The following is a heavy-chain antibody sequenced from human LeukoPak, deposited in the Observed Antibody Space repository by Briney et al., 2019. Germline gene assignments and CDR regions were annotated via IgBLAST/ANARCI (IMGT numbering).Heavy chain of an antibody. CDR2: ISGSGGST. J-gene: IGHJ4*02. V-gene: IGHV3-23*01. Sequence: GGSLRLSCAASGFTFSSYAMSWVRRAPGKGLEWVSAISGSGGSTYYADSVKGRFTISRDNSKNTLYLQMNSLRAEDTAVYYCAKGGPDYYGSGSYYEDYWGQGTLVTVSS. CDR1: GFTFSSYA. CDR3: AKGGPDYYGSGSYYEDY. D-gene: IGHD3-10*01.